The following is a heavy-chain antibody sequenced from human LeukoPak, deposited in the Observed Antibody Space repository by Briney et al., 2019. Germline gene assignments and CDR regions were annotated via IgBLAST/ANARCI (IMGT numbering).Heavy chain of an antibody. J-gene: IGHJ4*02. Sequence: PSETLSLTCTVSGGSISSYYWSWIRQPPGKGLEWIGYVYYSGSTNYNPSLKSRVTISVDTSKIQFSLKLSSVTAADTAVYYCARSELLWFGGVNSGFDYWGQGTLVTVSS. CDR1: GGSISSYY. D-gene: IGHD3-10*01. CDR2: VYYSGST. V-gene: IGHV4-59*01. CDR3: ARSELLWFGGVNSGFDY.